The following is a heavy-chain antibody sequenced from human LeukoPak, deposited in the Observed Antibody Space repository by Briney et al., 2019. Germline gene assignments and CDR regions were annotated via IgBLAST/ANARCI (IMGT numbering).Heavy chain of an antibody. Sequence: GGSLRLSCAASGFTFSSYEMNWVRQAPGKGLEWVSYIDSGRGSFTNYADSVKGRFTISRDNAKNSVYLHMNSLRAEDTAVYYCARDKVVGPTKFDSWGQGTLVTVSS. V-gene: IGHV3-48*03. CDR2: IDSGRGSFT. D-gene: IGHD1-26*01. CDR1: GFTFSSYE. J-gene: IGHJ5*01. CDR3: ARDKVVGPTKFDS.